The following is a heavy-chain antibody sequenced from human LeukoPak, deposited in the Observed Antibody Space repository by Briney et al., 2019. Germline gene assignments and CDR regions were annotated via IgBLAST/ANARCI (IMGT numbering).Heavy chain of an antibody. CDR2: IMPMFGKT. Sequence: SVKVSCKASGGTFSSYDISWVRQTPGQGLEWMGGIMPMFGKTNYAQKFQGRVTTTADKATSTAYMELSSLRSEDTAVYYCAGGRTDIVVVPATLRNYYFDYWGQGTLVTVSS. V-gene: IGHV1-69*06. J-gene: IGHJ4*02. D-gene: IGHD2-2*01. CDR1: GGTFSSYD. CDR3: AGGRTDIVVVPATLRNYYFDY.